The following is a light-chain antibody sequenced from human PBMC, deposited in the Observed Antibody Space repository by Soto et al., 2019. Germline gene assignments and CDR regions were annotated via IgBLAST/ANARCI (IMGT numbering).Light chain of an antibody. CDR1: QSVSTN. CDR2: GAS. J-gene: IGKJ4*01. Sequence: EIVMTQSPATLSVSPGERATLSCRASQSVSTNLAWYQHKPGQAPRLLIYGASPRATAIPARFSGVGSGTGFTLTISSLQSEDFAVYFCHQYADRPHTFGGGTKVDI. V-gene: IGKV3-15*01. CDR3: HQYADRPHT.